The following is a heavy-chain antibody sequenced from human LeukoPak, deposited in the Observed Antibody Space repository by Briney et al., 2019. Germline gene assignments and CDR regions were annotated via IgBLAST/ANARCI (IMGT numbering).Heavy chain of an antibody. CDR3: ARAFDYYGSGSYYKGPDY. CDR2: IIPILGIA. V-gene: IGHV1-69*04. CDR1: GGTFSSYA. Sequence: ASVKVSCKASGGTFSSYAISWVRQAPGQGLEWMGRIIPILGIANYAQKFQGRVTITADKSTSTAYMELSSLRSEDTAVYYCARAFDYYGSGSYYKGPDYWGQGTLVTVSS. D-gene: IGHD3-10*01. J-gene: IGHJ4*02.